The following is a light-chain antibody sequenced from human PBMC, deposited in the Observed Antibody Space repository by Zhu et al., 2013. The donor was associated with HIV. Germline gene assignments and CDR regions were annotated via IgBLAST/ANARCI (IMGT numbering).Light chain of an antibody. V-gene: IGKV3-20*01. J-gene: IGKJ4*01. Sequence: EIVLTQSPGTLSLSPGERGTLSCRASQSLSSTYIAWYQQKPGQAPRLLIYGASRRATGIPDRFSGSGSGTDFTLTISTVEPVDFAMYYCQQYGSSPVTFGGGTNLEIK. CDR2: GAS. CDR3: QQYGSSPVT. CDR1: QSLSSTY.